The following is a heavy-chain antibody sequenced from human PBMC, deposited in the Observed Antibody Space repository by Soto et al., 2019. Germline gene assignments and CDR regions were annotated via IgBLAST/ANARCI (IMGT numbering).Heavy chain of an antibody. CDR1: GGTFSSYA. CDR2: IIPIFGTA. Sequence: QVQLVQSGAEVKKPGSSVKVSCKASGGTFSSYAISWVRQAPGQGLEWMGGIIPIFGTANYAQKFQGRVTITADESTSTAYMELSSLRSEDTAVYYCARDTSSGWPQRSPDYYYYCMDVWGQGTTVTVSS. J-gene: IGHJ6*02. D-gene: IGHD6-19*01. CDR3: ARDTSSGWPQRSPDYYYYCMDV. V-gene: IGHV1-69*01.